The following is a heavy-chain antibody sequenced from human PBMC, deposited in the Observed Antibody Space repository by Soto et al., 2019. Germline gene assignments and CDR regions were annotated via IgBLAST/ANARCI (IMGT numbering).Heavy chain of an antibody. V-gene: IGHV1-69*13. D-gene: IGHD3-3*01. CDR1: GYTFTSYG. CDR2: IIPIFGTA. J-gene: IGHJ6*02. CDR3: ARGLTYLRFIESLAYYYYGMDV. Sequence: SVKVSCKASGYTFTSYGISWVRQAPGQGLEWMGGIIPIFGTANYAQKFQGRVTITADESTSTAYMELSSLRSEDTAVYYCARGLTYLRFIESLAYYYYGMDVWGQGTTVTVS.